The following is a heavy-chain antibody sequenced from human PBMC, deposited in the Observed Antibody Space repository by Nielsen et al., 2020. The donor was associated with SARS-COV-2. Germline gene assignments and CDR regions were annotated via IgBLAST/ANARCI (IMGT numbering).Heavy chain of an antibody. CDR1: GFTFSSYG. CDR3: ARDNLLLLVSYYYGMDV. J-gene: IGHJ6*02. CDR2: ISYDGSNK. V-gene: IGHV3-30*19. D-gene: IGHD2-2*01. Sequence: GESLKISCAASGFTFSSYGMHWVRQAPGKGLEWVAVISYDGSNKYYADSVKGRFTISRDNSKNTLYLQMNSLRAEDTAVYYCARDNLLLLVSYYYGMDVWGQGTTVTVSS.